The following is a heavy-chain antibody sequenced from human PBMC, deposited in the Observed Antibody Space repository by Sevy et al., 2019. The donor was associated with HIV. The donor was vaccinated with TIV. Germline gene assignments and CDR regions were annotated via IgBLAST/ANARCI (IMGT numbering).Heavy chain of an antibody. V-gene: IGHV1-69*13. Sequence: ASVKVSCKASGGTLTSYGINWVRQVPGQGVEWMGGSIPIFGTGKYAQKFQGRVTITADESTSTAYMELSSLRSEDTAVYFCARDRGPAAISDAFDIWGQGTVVTVSS. CDR1: GGTLTSYG. CDR2: SIPIFGTG. D-gene: IGHD2-2*02. CDR3: ARDRGPAAISDAFDI. J-gene: IGHJ3*02.